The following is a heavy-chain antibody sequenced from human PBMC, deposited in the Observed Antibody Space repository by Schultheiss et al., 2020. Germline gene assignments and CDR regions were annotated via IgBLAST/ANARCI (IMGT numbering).Heavy chain of an antibody. CDR2: VYNSGGT. CDR3: ARESSSTSREGYYYGMDV. D-gene: IGHD2-2*01. Sequence: SETLSLTCTVSGGSISSYYWSWLRQPPGKGPEWIGNVYNSGGTVYNPPLKSRVTISMDTSKNLLSLKLTSVTAADTAVYYCARESSSTSREGYYYGMDVWGQGTTVTVSS. CDR1: GGSISSYY. J-gene: IGHJ6*02. V-gene: IGHV4-59*01.